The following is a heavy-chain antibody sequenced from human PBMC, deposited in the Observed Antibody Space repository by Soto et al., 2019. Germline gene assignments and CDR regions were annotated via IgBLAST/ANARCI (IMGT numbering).Heavy chain of an antibody. D-gene: IGHD2-15*01. V-gene: IGHV4-59*01. J-gene: IGHJ6*03. CDR2: IYYSGST. Sequence: QVQLQESGPGLVKPSETLSLTCTVSGGSISSYYWSWIRQPPGKGLEWIGYIYYSGSTNYNPSLTSRVTISVDTSKNQFSLKLSSVTAADTAFYYCARGYCSGGTCYLGYYYMDVWGKGTMVTVSS. CDR1: GGSISSYY. CDR3: ARGYCSGGTCYLGYYYMDV.